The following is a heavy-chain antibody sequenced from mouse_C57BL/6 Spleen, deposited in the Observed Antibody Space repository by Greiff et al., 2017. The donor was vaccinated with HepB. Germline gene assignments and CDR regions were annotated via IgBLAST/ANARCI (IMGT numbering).Heavy chain of an antibody. CDR3: ARGPRGNYYYAMDY. CDR2: INPSTGGT. Sequence: VQLQQSGPELVKPGASVKISCKASGYSFTGYYMNWVKQSPEKSLEWIGEINPSTGGTTYNQKFKAKATLTVDKSSSTAYMQLKSLTSEDSAVYYCARGPRGNYYYAMDYWGQGTSVTVSS. CDR1: GYSFTGYY. D-gene: IGHD2-1*01. V-gene: IGHV1-42*01. J-gene: IGHJ4*01.